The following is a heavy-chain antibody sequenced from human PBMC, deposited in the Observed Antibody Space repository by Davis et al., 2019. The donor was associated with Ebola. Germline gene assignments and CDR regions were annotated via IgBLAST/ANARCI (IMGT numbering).Heavy chain of an antibody. CDR3: PRAIKGSSGNLRHAFDI. CDR1: GGSISSGGYS. J-gene: IGHJ3*02. CDR2: IYHSGST. V-gene: IGHV4-30-2*01. D-gene: IGHD3-10*01. Sequence: PSETLSLTCTVSGGSISSGGYSWSWIRQPPGKGLEWIGYIYHSGSTYYNPSLKSRVTISVDRSKNQFSLKLSSVTAADTAVYYCPRAIKGSSGNLRHAFDIWGQGTMVTVSS.